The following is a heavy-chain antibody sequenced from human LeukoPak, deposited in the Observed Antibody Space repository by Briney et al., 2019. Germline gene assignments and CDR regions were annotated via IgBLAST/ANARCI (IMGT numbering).Heavy chain of an antibody. CDR2: TSSDLNVK. CDR1: GFTFRNYV. CDR3: AREGYYGSGSPPSLYFDY. V-gene: IGHV3-30-3*01. D-gene: IGHD3-10*01. Sequence: GGSLRLSCAASGFTFRNYVIHWVRQAPGKGLEWVAVTSSDLNVKLYADSVKGRFTISRDNSRSTLYLQMNSLRPEDMAIYYCAREGYYGSGSPPSLYFDYWGRGTLVTVSS. J-gene: IGHJ4*02.